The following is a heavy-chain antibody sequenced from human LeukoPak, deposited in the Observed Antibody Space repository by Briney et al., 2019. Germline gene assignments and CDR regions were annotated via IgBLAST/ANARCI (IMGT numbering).Heavy chain of an antibody. Sequence: ASVKVSCKASGYTFTGYYMHWVRQAPGQGLEWMGWINPNSGGTNYAQKFQGRVTMTRDTSISTAYMELSRLRSDDPAVYYCARPFEHLLKTGDTVTTDYWGQGTLVTVSS. CDR1: GYTFTGYY. D-gene: IGHD4-17*01. V-gene: IGHV1-2*02. CDR2: INPNSGGT. CDR3: ARPFEHLLKTGDTVTTDY. J-gene: IGHJ4*02.